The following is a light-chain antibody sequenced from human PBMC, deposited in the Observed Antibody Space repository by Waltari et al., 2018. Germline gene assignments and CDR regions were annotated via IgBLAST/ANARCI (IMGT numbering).Light chain of an antibody. Sequence: EIVLTQSPVTLSLSPGERATLSCRASQSISTYLAWYQQKPGQAPRLLIYDASNRATGIPARFSGSGSGTDFTLTISSLESEDFAVYYCQQRNSWPRTFGRGTKMEIK. J-gene: IGKJ4*02. V-gene: IGKV3-11*01. CDR2: DAS. CDR1: QSISTY. CDR3: QQRNSWPRT.